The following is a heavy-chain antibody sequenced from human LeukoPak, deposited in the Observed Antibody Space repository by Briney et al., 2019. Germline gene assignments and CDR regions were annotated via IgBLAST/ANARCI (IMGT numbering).Heavy chain of an antibody. CDR3: ARRAEYIRAHYYFDY. CDR1: GGSISSSRYY. J-gene: IGHJ4*02. D-gene: IGHD6-6*01. V-gene: IGHV4-39*01. CDR2: IYYSGST. Sequence: SETLSLTCTVSGGSISSSRYYWGWIRQPPGKGLEWIGTIYYSGSTYYNPSLKSRVTISVDTSKNQFSLKLSSVTAADTAVYYCARRAEYIRAHYYFDYWGQGTLVTVSS.